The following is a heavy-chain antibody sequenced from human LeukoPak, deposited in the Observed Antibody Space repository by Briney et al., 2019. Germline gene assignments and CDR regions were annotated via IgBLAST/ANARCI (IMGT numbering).Heavy chain of an antibody. V-gene: IGHV4-4*07. D-gene: IGHD6-13*01. CDR3: ARGTGIAAASDY. J-gene: IGHJ4*02. CDR1: GGSISSYY. Sequence: SETLSLTCTVSGGSISSYYWSWVRQPAGKGLEWIGRIYTSRSTNYNPSLKSRVTMSVDPSKNQFSLRLSSVTAADTAVYYRARGTGIAAASDYWGQGTLVTVSS. CDR2: IYTSRST.